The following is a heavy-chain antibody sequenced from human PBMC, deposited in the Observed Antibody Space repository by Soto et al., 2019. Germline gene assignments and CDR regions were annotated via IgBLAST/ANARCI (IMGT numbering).Heavy chain of an antibody. Sequence: GGSLRLSCAASGFTFSSYGMHWVRQAPGKGLEWVAVIWYDGSNKYYADSVKGRFTISRDNSKNTLYLQMNSLRAEDTAVYYCARDHELGDYYMDVWGKGTTVTVSS. V-gene: IGHV3-33*01. D-gene: IGHD7-27*01. CDR3: ARDHELGDYYMDV. CDR1: GFTFSSYG. J-gene: IGHJ6*03. CDR2: IWYDGSNK.